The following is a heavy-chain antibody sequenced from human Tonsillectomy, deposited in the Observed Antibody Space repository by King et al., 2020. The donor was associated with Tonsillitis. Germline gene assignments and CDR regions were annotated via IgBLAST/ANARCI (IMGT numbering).Heavy chain of an antibody. CDR1: GGSISSGGYS. D-gene: IGHD1-14*01. V-gene: IGHV4-30-4*07. Sequence: QLQESGPGLVKPSQTLSLTCAVSGGSISSGGYSWSWIRQPPGKGLEWIGYIYYSGSTYYNPSLKSRVTISVDTSKNQFFLKLNSVTAADTAVYYCARVSEPVLTGWYFDLWGRGTLVTVSS. CDR3: ARVSEPVLTGWYFDL. J-gene: IGHJ2*01. CDR2: IYYSGST.